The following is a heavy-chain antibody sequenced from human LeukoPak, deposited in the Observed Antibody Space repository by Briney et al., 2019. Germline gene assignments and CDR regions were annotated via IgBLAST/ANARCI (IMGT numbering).Heavy chain of an antibody. CDR2: INPSGGST. D-gene: IGHD1-14*01. CDR3: ARAGAEDDAFDI. J-gene: IGHJ3*02. CDR1: GYTFTRYY. V-gene: IGHV1-46*01. Sequence: ASVKVSCKASGYTFTRYYMHWVRQAPGQGLEWMGIINPSGGSTSYAQKFQGRVTMTRDTSTSTVYMELSSLRSEDTAVYYCARAGAEDDAFDIWGQGTMVTVSS.